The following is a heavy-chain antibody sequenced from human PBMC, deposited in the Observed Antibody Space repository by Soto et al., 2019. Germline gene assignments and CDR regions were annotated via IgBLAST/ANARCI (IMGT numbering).Heavy chain of an antibody. Sequence: LSLTRCVAGGCISSRIYSWGCIRQPPGKGLEWIGHIYYSGSTYYNPSLKSRVAMSVDTSKNQFSLSLSSVTAADTAVYCCARGTIGTFGYRGQGALVTVYS. CDR3: ARGTIGTFGY. CDR1: GGCISSRIYS. D-gene: IGHD1-1*01. J-gene: IGHJ4*02. V-gene: IGHV4-39*01. CDR2: IYYSGST.